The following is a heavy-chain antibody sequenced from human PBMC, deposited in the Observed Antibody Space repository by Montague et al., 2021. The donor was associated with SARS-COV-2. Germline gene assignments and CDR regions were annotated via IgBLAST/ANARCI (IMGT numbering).Heavy chain of an antibody. Sequence: VKPTQTLTLTCTFSGFSLTTGGMYVSWIRQPPGKTLEWLARIDWDDDKYYSASLKTRLTISKDTSKNQVVLTMTGLDPLDTGTYYCARTDGFNLLGFDSWGQGTLVAVSS. CDR2: IDWDDDK. CDR3: ARTDGFNLLGFDS. V-gene: IGHV2-70*11. J-gene: IGHJ4*02. CDR1: GFSLTTGGMY. D-gene: IGHD5-24*01.